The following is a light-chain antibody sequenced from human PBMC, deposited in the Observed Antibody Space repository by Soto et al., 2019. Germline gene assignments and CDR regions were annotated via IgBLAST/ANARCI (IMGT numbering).Light chain of an antibody. CDR1: QSIRSER. CDR3: QQYNNWPPTWT. V-gene: IGKV3-20*01. J-gene: IGKJ1*01. Sequence: EIVLTQSPDTLSLSPGERATLSCRASQSIRSERLAWYQQKPGQAPRLVIFDASNRASGMPERFSGSGSGTDFTLTISRLEPEEFAVYYCQQYNNWPPTWTFGQGTKVDIK. CDR2: DAS.